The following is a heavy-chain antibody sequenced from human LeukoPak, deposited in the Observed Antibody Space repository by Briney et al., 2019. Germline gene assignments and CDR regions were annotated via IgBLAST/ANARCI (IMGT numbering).Heavy chain of an antibody. Sequence: PGGSLRLSCAASGFTFDDYAMHWVRQAPGKGLEWVSGISWNSGSIGYADSVKGRFTISRDNAKNSLYLQMNSLRAEDTALYYCAKDIGGLLWDAFDIWGQGTMVTVSS. CDR2: ISWNSGSI. D-gene: IGHD3-10*01. V-gene: IGHV3-9*01. CDR3: AKDIGGLLWDAFDI. CDR1: GFTFDDYA. J-gene: IGHJ3*02.